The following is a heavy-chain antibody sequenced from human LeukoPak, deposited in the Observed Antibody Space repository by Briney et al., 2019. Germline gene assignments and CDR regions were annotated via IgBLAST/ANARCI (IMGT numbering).Heavy chain of an antibody. D-gene: IGHD3-22*01. V-gene: IGHV1-46*01. J-gene: IGHJ3*02. CDR3: AKDKTVYYDSSGYSPPDAFDI. Sequence: ASVKVSCKASGYTFTSYYMHWVRQAPGQGLEWMGIINPSGGSTSYAQKCQGRVTMTRDMSTSTVYMELSSLRSEDTAVYYCAKDKTVYYDSSGYSPPDAFDIWGQGTMVTVSS. CDR1: GYTFTSYY. CDR2: INPSGGST.